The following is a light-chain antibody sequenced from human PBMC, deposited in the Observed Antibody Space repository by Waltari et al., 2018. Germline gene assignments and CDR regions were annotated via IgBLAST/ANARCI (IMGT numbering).Light chain of an antibody. CDR2: GTC. Sequence: QSVLTQPPSVSGAPGQRVTISCTGSSSNIGAGYDVNWYQQLPGKAPQLLIYGTCIRPSGVPDRSSGSKSGTSASLAITGLQAEDEADYYCQSYDSSLGGSVFGGGTKLTVL. CDR1: SSNIGAGYD. CDR3: QSYDSSLGGSV. V-gene: IGLV1-40*01. J-gene: IGLJ2*01.